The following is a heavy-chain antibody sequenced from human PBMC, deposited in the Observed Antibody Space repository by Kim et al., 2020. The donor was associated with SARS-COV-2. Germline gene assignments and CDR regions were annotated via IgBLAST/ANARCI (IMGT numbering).Heavy chain of an antibody. CDR3: AREGRDGYNFGWFDP. V-gene: IGHV7-4-1*02. Sequence: QGFTGRFVFSLDTSVSTAYLQINSLKAEDTAVYYCAREGRDGYNFGWFDPWGQGTLVTVSS. J-gene: IGHJ5*02. D-gene: IGHD5-12*01.